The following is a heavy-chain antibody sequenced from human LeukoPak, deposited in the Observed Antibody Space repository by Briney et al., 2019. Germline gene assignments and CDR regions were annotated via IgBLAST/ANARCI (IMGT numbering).Heavy chain of an antibody. Sequence: GGSLRLSCAASGFTFSSYAMSWVRQAPGKGLEWVGRIKSKTDGGTIDYAAPVKGRFTISRDDSKNMVYLQMNSLKTEDTAVYHCTTEGYCSGGSCAGFDHWGQGAQVTVSS. J-gene: IGHJ4*02. V-gene: IGHV3-15*01. CDR3: TTEGYCSGGSCAGFDH. D-gene: IGHD2-15*01. CDR1: GFTFSSYA. CDR2: IKSKTDGGTI.